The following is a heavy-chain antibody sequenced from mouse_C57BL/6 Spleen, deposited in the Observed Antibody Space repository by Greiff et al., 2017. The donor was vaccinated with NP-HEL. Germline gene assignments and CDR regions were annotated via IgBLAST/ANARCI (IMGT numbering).Heavy chain of an antibody. CDR2: IDPSDSYT. J-gene: IGHJ2*01. CDR1: GYTFTSYW. V-gene: IGHV1-69*01. CDR3: ARKLGRRYFDY. D-gene: IGHD4-1*01. Sequence: QVQLQQPGAELVMPGASVKLSCKASGYTFTSYWMHWVKQRPGQGLEWIGEIDPSDSYTNYNQKFKGKSTLTVDKSSSTAYMQLSSLTSEDSAVYYCARKLGRRYFDYWGQGTTLTVSS.